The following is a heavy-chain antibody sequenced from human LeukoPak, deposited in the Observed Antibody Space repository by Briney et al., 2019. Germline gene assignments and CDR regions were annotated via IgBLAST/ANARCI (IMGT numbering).Heavy chain of an antibody. J-gene: IGHJ6*02. CDR3: ARSAARLRYYYAMDV. V-gene: IGHV3-53*04. CDR1: GFSVSNTY. CDR2: IYSGDSGVST. D-gene: IGHD6-6*01. Sequence: GGSLRLSCAASGFSVSNTYMSWVRQAPGKGLECVSVIYSGDSGVSTYYADSVKGRFTISRHNSKNTLYLQMSSLRAEDTAVYFCARSAARLRYYYAMDVWGQGTTVTVCS.